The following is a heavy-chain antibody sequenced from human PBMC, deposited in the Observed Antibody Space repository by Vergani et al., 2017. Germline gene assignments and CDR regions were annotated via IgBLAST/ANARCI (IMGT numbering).Heavy chain of an antibody. CDR2: ISSSSSYR. D-gene: IGHD2-2*01. Sequence: EVQLVESGGGLVKPGGSLRLSCVASGFTFGSSSMNWVRQAPGKGLEWVSFISSSSSYRYYADSVKGRFTISRDNGEYSLLLQMNSLRPEDTAVYYCAGGVPGYQLATQYFQHWDQGTLVTVSS. V-gene: IGHV3-21*01. CDR1: GFTFGSSS. CDR3: AGGVPGYQLATQYFQH. J-gene: IGHJ1*01.